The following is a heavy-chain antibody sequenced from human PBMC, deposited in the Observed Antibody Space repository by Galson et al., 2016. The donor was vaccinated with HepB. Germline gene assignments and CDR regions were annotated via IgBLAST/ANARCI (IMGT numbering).Heavy chain of an antibody. CDR2: FDPEGDET. CDR1: GSTLTELS. Sequence: SVKVSCKVSGSTLTELSMHWVRQSPTKGLEWMGGFDPEGDETMFAQQFQGRVTMTADTSTGTAYMDLSSLRSEDTAVYYCATEARDFGAYVFDVWGQGTLVTVSS. J-gene: IGHJ4*02. CDR3: ATEARDFGAYVFDV. D-gene: IGHD4-17*01. V-gene: IGHV1-24*01.